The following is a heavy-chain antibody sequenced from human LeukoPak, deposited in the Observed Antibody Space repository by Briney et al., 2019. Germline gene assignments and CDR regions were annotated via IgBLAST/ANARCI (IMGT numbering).Heavy chain of an antibody. CDR1: GFTFNHYG. J-gene: IGHJ6*02. CDR2: TSYDGSNK. Sequence: PGGSLRLSCASSGFTFNHYGLHWGRQAPGRGLEWVALTSYDGSNKYYADSVKGRFTISRDNSKNTLYLQMNSLRAEDTAVYYCAKPLYGSGSFYHLDVWGQGTTVTVSS. CDR3: AKPLYGSGSFYHLDV. V-gene: IGHV3-30*18. D-gene: IGHD3-10*01.